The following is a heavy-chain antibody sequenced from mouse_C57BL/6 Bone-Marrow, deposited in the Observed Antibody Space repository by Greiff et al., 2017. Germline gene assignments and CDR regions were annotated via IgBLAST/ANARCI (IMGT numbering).Heavy chain of an antibody. CDR3: ARQYYGSHDY. Sequence: VKLMESGAELARPGASVKLSCKASGYTFTSYGISWVKQRPGQGLEWIGEIYPRSGNTSYNEKFKGKATLTADKSSSTAYVELRSLTSEDSAVYFCARQYYGSHDYWGQGTTLTVSS. V-gene: IGHV1-81*01. CDR2: IYPRSGNT. CDR1: GYTFTSYG. J-gene: IGHJ2*01. D-gene: IGHD1-1*01.